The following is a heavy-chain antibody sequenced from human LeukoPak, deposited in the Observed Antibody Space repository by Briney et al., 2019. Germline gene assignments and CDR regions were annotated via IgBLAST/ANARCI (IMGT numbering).Heavy chain of an antibody. V-gene: IGHV3-20*04. J-gene: IGHJ4*02. CDR3: ARGASEFDY. Sequence: GGSLRLSCAASGFTFDDYDMNWVRQAPGKRLEWVPCINWNGGSTGYADSVEGRFTLARDNAKNSLYLQMNRLRADVTALYYCARGASEFDYWGQGTLVTVSS. CDR1: GFTFDDYD. CDR2: INWNGGST.